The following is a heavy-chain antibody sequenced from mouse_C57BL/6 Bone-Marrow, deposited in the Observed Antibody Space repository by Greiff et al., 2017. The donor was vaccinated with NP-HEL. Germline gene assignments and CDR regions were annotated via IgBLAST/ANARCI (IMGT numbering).Heavy chain of an antibody. CDR3: AREGAVVGYFDV. V-gene: IGHV1-81*01. Sequence: VQLQQSGAELARPGASVKLSCKASGYTFTSYGISWVKQRTGQGLEWIGEIYPRSGNTYYNEKFKGKATLTADKSSSTAYMELRSLTSEDSAVYFCAREGAVVGYFDVWGTGTTVTVSS. D-gene: IGHD1-1*01. J-gene: IGHJ1*03. CDR1: GYTFTSYG. CDR2: IYPRSGNT.